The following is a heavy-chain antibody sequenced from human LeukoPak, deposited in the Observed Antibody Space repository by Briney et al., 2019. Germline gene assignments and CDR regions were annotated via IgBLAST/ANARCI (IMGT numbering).Heavy chain of an antibody. Sequence: SESLSLTCTVWGGSISSYYWRWIRQPPGKGREGSGYIYYSGSTNYNPSLKSRVTISVDTSKNQFSLKLSSVTAADTAVYYCARSKKEGARVRAFDYWGQGTLVTVSS. CDR1: GGSISSYY. D-gene: IGHD1-26*01. V-gene: IGHV4-59*08. J-gene: IGHJ4*02. CDR3: ARSKKEGARVRAFDY. CDR2: IYYSGST.